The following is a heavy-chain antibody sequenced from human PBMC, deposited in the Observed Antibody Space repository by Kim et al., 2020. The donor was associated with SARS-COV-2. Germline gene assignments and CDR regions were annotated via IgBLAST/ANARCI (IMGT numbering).Heavy chain of an antibody. Sequence: GEALKISCQGSGYSFLSYWTAWVRQRPGKGLEWMGSINPGDTNIRYNPSFQGQVTISADMSISTADLHWSSLKASDTAIYYCARLSSSSPLFYYYGLSLWGQGTTVTVSS. CDR2: INPGDTNI. CDR3: ARLSSSSPLFYYYGLSL. CDR1: GYSFLSYW. J-gene: IGHJ6*01. V-gene: IGHV5-51*01. D-gene: IGHD6-6*01.